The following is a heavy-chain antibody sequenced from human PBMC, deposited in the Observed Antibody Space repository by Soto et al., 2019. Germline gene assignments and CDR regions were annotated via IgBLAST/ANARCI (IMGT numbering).Heavy chain of an antibody. V-gene: IGHV3-30*18. CDR3: AKDLGNDYYYGMDV. CDR2: ISYDGSNK. CDR1: GFTFSSYG. D-gene: IGHD3-10*01. Sequence: GGSLRLSCAASGFTFSSYGMHWVRQAPCKGLEWVAVISYDGSNKYYADSVKGRFTISRDNSKNTLYLQMNSLRAEDTAVYYCAKDLGNDYYYGMDVWAQGTTVTVSS. J-gene: IGHJ6*02.